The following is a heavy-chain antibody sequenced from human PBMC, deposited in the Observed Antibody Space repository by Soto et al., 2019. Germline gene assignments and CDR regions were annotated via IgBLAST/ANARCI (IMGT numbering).Heavy chain of an antibody. D-gene: IGHD3-22*01. CDR1: GDSVSSNSAA. J-gene: IGHJ4*02. CDR2: TYYRSKWYN. V-gene: IGHV6-1*01. CDR3: ARQTYYYDSSGYYPIDY. Sequence: QVQLQQSGPGLVKPSQTLSLTCAISGDSVSSNSAAWNWIRQSPSRGLEWLGRTYYRSKWYNDYAVSVKSRITINPDTSKNQFSLQLNSVTPEDTAVYYCARQTYYYDSSGYYPIDYWGQGTLVTVSS.